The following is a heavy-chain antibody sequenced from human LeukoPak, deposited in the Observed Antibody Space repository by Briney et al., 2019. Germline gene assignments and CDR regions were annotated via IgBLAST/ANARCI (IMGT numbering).Heavy chain of an antibody. Sequence: SETLSLTCAVYGGSFSGYYWSWIRQPPGKGLEWIGEINHSGSTNYNPSLKSRVTISVDTSKNQFSLKLSSVTAADTAVYYCATVLNTISADVWGKGTTVTVSS. CDR3: ATVLNTISADV. V-gene: IGHV4-34*01. CDR1: GGSFSGYY. J-gene: IGHJ6*04. D-gene: IGHD3-3*01. CDR2: INHSGST.